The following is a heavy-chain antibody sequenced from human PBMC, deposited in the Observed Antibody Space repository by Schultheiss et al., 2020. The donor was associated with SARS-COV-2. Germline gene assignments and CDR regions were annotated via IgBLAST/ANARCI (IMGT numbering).Heavy chain of an antibody. CDR2: IYYSGST. Sequence: GSLRLSCAVYGGSFSGYYWGWIRQPPGKGLEWIGSIYYSGSTYYNPSLKSRVTISVDTSKNQFSLKLSSVTAADTAVYYCARHGYLEAIFDYWGQGTLVTVSS. V-gene: IGHV4-39*01. D-gene: IGHD1-20*01. J-gene: IGHJ4*02. CDR1: GGSFSGYY. CDR3: ARHGYLEAIFDY.